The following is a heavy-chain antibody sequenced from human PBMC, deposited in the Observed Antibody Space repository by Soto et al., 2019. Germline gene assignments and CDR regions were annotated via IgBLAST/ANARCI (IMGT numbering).Heavy chain of an antibody. CDR3: ARDVTTYYFFDY. D-gene: IGHD1-1*01. V-gene: IGHV4-31*03. Sequence: PSETLSLTCTVSGGPISSGGYYWSWVRQFPGKGLEWIGYIYYSGTTHYNPSLKSRISMSIDTSKNQFSLRLNSVTAADTAVYYCARDVTTYYFFDYRGEGSPVTVS. CDR2: IYYSGTT. CDR1: GGPISSGGYY. J-gene: IGHJ4*02.